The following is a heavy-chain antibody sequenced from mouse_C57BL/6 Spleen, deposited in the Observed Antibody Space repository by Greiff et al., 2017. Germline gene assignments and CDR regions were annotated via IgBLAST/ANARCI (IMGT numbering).Heavy chain of an antibody. CDR2: IRHKANGYTT. V-gene: IGHV7-3*01. Sequence: EVQLVESGGGLVQPGGSLSLSCAASGFTFTDYYMSWVRQPPGQALEWLGFIRHKANGYTTEYSSSVKGRFTTSRDNSQSILYLQMNTLITEDSAAYYCARSSIYDGFTGFAYWGQGTLVTVSA. D-gene: IGHD2-3*01. J-gene: IGHJ3*01. CDR1: GFTFTDYY. CDR3: ARSSIYDGFTGFAY.